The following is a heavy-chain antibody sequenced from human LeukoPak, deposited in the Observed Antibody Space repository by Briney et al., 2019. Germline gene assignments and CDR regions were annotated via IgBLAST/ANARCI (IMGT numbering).Heavy chain of an antibody. V-gene: IGHV3-7*01. CDR2: IKQDGSEK. Sequence: GGSLRLSCAASGFTFSSYWMSWVRQAPGKGLEWVANIKQDGSEKYYVDSVKGRFTIFRDNTKNSLYLQMNSLRAEDTAVYYCARVGATIEYFDYWGQEAWSPSPQ. CDR1: GFTFSSYW. J-gene: IGHJ4*01. CDR3: ARVGATIEYFDY. D-gene: IGHD5-12*01.